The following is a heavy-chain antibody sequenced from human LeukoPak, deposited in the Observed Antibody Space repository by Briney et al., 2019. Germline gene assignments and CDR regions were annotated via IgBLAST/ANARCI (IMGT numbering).Heavy chain of an antibody. Sequence: PGGSLRLSCAASGFTFSSYEMNWVRQAPGKGLEWVSYISSSGSTIYYADSVKGRFTISRDNAKNSLYLQMNSLRAEDTAVYYCARGTYVWGSYRQPHYFDYWGQGTLVTVSS. CDR2: ISSSGSTI. D-gene: IGHD3-16*02. CDR3: ARGTYVWGSYRQPHYFDY. CDR1: GFTFSSYE. V-gene: IGHV3-48*03. J-gene: IGHJ4*02.